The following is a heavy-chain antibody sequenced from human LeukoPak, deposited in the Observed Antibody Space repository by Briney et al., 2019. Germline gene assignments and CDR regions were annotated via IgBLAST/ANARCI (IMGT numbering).Heavy chain of an antibody. CDR2: ISSGSDYI. Sequence: GGSLRLSCAASGFTFSSYSMNWVRQAPGKGLEWVSSISSGSDYIYYVDSVKGRFIISRDNAKNSLYLQMNSLRAEDTALYYCAKAYSSPGYFDYWGQGTLVTVSS. CDR1: GFTFSSYS. J-gene: IGHJ4*02. V-gene: IGHV3-21*04. D-gene: IGHD2-21*01. CDR3: AKAYSSPGYFDY.